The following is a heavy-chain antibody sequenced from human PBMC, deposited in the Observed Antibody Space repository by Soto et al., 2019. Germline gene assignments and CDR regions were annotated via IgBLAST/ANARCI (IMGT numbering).Heavy chain of an antibody. D-gene: IGHD1-26*01. CDR1: GGSISSSSYY. CDR3: ARLIEWEPHLDY. J-gene: IGHJ4*02. CDR2: IYYSGST. V-gene: IGHV4-39*01. Sequence: QLQLQESGPGLVKPSETLSLTCTVSGGSISSSSYYWGWLRQPPGKGLEWIGSIYYSGSTYYNPSFTSRFTIPVDTSKNQFSLKLSSVTAADTAVYYCARLIEWEPHLDYWGQGTLVTVSS.